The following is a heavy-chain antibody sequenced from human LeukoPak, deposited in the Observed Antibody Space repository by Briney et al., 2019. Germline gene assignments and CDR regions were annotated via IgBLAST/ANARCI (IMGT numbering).Heavy chain of an antibody. J-gene: IGHJ4*02. CDR2: ISSSSSYI. Sequence: GGSLRLSCAASGFTFSSYSMNWVRQAPGKGLEWVSSISSSSSYIYYADSVKGRFTISRDNAKNSLYLQMNSLRAEDTAVYYCARFSDTAMVNNYWGQGTLVTVSS. CDR3: ARFSDTAMVNNY. D-gene: IGHD5-18*01. CDR1: GFTFSSYS. V-gene: IGHV3-21*01.